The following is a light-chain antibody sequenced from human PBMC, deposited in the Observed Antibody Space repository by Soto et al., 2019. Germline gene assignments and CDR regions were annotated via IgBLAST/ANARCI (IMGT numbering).Light chain of an antibody. Sequence: EIVLTQSPGTLSLSPGERATLSCRASQSVSSSYLAWYQQKPGQAPRLLIYGASSRATGIPDRFSGSGSGKDFTLSIIRLEPEDFAVYYCQQYGSSPMYSFGQGTKLEIK. CDR1: QSVSSSY. CDR3: QQYGSSPMYS. V-gene: IGKV3-20*01. J-gene: IGKJ2*01. CDR2: GAS.